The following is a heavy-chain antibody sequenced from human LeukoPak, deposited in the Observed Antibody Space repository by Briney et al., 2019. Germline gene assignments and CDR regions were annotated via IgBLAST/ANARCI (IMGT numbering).Heavy chain of an antibody. CDR3: ARAYSGAVDYYYYGMDV. CDR2: TYYGSKWYN. CDR1: GDSVSSNSAA. V-gene: IGHV6-1*01. D-gene: IGHD3-3*01. J-gene: IGHJ6*02. Sequence: SQTLSLTCAISGDSVSSNSAAWNWIRQSPSRGLEWLGRTYYGSKWYNDYAVSVKSRITINPDTSKNQFSLQLNSVTPEDTAVYYCARAYSGAVDYYYYGMDVWGQGTTVTVSS.